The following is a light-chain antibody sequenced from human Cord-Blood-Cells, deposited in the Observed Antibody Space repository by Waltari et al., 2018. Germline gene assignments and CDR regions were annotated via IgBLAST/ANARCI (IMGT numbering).Light chain of an antibody. CDR3: QQYNNWPPYT. Sequence: EIVMTQSPATLSVSPGERATLSCRDSQSVSSKVAWYQQKPGQAPRRLIYGASTRSTGIPARFSGSGSGTEFTLTISSLQSEDYAVYYCQQYNNWPPYTFGQGTKLEIK. CDR1: QSVSSK. J-gene: IGKJ2*01. CDR2: GAS. V-gene: IGKV3-15*01.